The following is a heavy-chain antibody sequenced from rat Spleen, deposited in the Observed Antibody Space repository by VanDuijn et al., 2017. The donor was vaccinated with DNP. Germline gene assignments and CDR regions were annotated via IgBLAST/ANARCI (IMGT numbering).Heavy chain of an antibody. CDR1: GFTFSNYD. V-gene: IGHV5-20*01. Sequence: EVQLVESGGGLVQPGRSLKLSCAASGFTFSNYDMAWVRQAPTKGLEWVASISYEGGTTYYGDSVKGRFTISRDNAKGVLYLQMDSLRSEDTATYYCTTDAAYWGQGTLVTVSS. CDR3: TTDAAY. J-gene: IGHJ3*01. CDR2: ISYEGGTT.